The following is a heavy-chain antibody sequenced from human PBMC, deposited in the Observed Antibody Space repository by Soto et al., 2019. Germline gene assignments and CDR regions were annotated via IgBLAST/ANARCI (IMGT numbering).Heavy chain of an antibody. CDR2: IYSGGST. V-gene: IGHV3-66*01. Sequence: PGGSLRLSCAASGFTVSSNYMSWVRQAPGKGLEWVSVIYSGGSTYYADSVKGRFTISRDNSKNTLYLQMNSLRAEDTAVYYCAKDSGYFDWLLSSSFDYWGQGTLVTVSP. CDR1: GFTVSSNY. J-gene: IGHJ4*02. CDR3: AKDSGYFDWLLSSSFDY. D-gene: IGHD3-9*01.